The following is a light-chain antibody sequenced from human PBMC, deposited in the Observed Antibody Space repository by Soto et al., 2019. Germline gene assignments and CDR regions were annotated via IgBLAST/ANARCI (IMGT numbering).Light chain of an antibody. Sequence: EIVLTQSPGTLSLSPGERATFSCRVSQSVSSSYMAWYQQKRGQAPRRLIYGASIRATGIPDRFSGSGSGTDFTLTISRLEPEDFALYYCQQYHTSPLTFGQGTKVDIK. CDR1: QSVSSSY. CDR3: QQYHTSPLT. CDR2: GAS. V-gene: IGKV3-20*01. J-gene: IGKJ1*01.